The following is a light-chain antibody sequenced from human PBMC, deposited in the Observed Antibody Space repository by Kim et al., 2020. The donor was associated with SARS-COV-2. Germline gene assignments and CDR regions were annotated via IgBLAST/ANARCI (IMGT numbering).Light chain of an antibody. Sequence: VALGQTGRITCQGDSLRSYYATWYQKKPGQAPILVIYGKNNRPSGIPDRFSGSSSGNTASLTITGTQAGDEADYYCNSRDSNNNVLFGGGTRLTVL. CDR2: GKN. CDR3: NSRDSNNNVL. CDR1: SLRSYY. J-gene: IGLJ2*01. V-gene: IGLV3-19*01.